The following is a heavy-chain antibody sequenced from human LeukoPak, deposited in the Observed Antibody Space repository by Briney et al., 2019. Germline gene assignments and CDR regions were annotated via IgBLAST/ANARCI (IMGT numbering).Heavy chain of an antibody. Sequence: ASVKVSCKASGGTFSSYAIIWVRQAPGQGLEWMGGIIPILDTANYAQKLQGRVTMTTDTSTSTAYMELRSLRSDDTAVYYCARVDPVVATNDYWGQGTLVTVSS. CDR2: IIPILDTA. CDR3: ARVDPVVATNDY. V-gene: IGHV1-69*05. J-gene: IGHJ4*02. D-gene: IGHD5-12*01. CDR1: GGTFSSYA.